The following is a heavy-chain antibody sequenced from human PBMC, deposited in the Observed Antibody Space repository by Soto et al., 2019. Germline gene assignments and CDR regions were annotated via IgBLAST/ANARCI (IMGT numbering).Heavy chain of an antibody. CDR3: ARLPSAYCGGDCYPNDY. J-gene: IGHJ4*02. D-gene: IGHD2-21*02. V-gene: IGHV4-61*01. Sequence: PSETLSLTCTVSGGSVSSGSYYWSWIRQPPGKGLEWIGYIYYSGSTNYNPSLKSRVTISVDTSKTQFSLKLSSVTAADTAVYYCARLPSAYCGGDCYPNDYWGQGTLVTVSS. CDR2: IYYSGST. CDR1: GGSVSSGSYY.